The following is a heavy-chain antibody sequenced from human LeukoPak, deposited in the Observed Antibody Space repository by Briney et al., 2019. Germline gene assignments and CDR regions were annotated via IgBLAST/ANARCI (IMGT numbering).Heavy chain of an antibody. Sequence: PGGSLRLSCAASGFTFSSYWMHWVRQAPGKGLEWVAFIRYDGSNKYYADSVKGRFTISRDNSKNTLYLQMNSLRAEDTAVYYCARDRYCSGGSCYVSFGYWGQGTLVTVSS. J-gene: IGHJ4*02. CDR1: GFTFSSYW. CDR2: IRYDGSNK. CDR3: ARDRYCSGGSCYVSFGY. V-gene: IGHV3-30*02. D-gene: IGHD2-15*01.